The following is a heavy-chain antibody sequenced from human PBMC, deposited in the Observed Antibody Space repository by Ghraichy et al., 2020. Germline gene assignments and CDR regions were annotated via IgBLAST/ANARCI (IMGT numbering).Heavy chain of an antibody. CDR2: AYHSGNT. CDR1: GDTIRSSY. J-gene: IGHJ3*02. D-gene: IGHD3-22*01. V-gene: IGHV4-59*01. Sequence: SETLSLTCTVSGDTIRSSYWSWIRQPPGTGLEWIGYAYHSGNTNYNPSLKSRITMSVDTSKNQLSLKLSPVTAADTAVYYCARGYYVSAGYSNDFDIWSQGAMVTGSS. CDR3: ARGYYVSAGYSNDFDI.